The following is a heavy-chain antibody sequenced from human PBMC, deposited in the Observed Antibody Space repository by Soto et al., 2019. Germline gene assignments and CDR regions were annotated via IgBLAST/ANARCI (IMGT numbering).Heavy chain of an antibody. CDR1: GGTFSSYA. J-gene: IGHJ4*02. CDR3: ARVTDSNFLY. Sequence: ASVKVSCKASGGTFSSYAISWVRQAPGQGLQWMGGIIPIFGTTNYAQKFQGRVTITADESTSTVYMELSSLRSEDTAVYYCARVTDSNFLYWGQGALVTVSS. V-gene: IGHV1-69*13. D-gene: IGHD4-4*01. CDR2: IIPIFGTT.